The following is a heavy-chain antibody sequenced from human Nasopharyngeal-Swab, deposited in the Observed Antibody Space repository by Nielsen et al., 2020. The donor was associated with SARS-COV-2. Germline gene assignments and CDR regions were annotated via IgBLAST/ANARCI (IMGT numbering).Heavy chain of an antibody. J-gene: IGHJ5*02. Sequence: LRLSCTVSGGSISSGGYYWSGIRQHPGKGLEWIGYIYYSGSTYYNPSLKSRVTISVDTSKNQFTLKLSSVTAADTAVYYCARATTVTTGGGGFDPWGQGTLVTVSS. CDR3: ARATTVTTGGGGFDP. V-gene: IGHV4-31*03. D-gene: IGHD4-17*01. CDR2: IYYSGST. CDR1: GGSISSGGYY.